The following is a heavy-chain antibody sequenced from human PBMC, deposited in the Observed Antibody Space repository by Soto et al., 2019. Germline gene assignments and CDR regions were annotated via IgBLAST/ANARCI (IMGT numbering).Heavy chain of an antibody. J-gene: IGHJ3*01. Sequence: EVQLVESGGGLVRPGGSLRISCAASGFTFSYYWMHWVRQAPGKGLVWVSRIHSDGSSTTYADFVKGRFIISRDNARNTVDLQMNSVRVQDTAVYSCARGDRGAFDLWGQGTVVTVSS. CDR2: IHSDGSST. CDR3: ARGDRGAFDL. V-gene: IGHV3-74*01. D-gene: IGHD1-26*01. CDR1: GFTFSYYW.